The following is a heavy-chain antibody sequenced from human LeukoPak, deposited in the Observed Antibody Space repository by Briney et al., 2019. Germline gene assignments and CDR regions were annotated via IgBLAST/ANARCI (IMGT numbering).Heavy chain of an antibody. V-gene: IGHV1-18*04. CDR3: ARAGPYCSGTSCSLTGIQIWLRGLDY. J-gene: IGHJ4*02. Sequence: ASVKVSCTASGYSFTSYGISWVRQAPGQGLDWMGWISAYNGTTNYAPKLRGRVTLTTDTSTSTAYIELRSLRSDDTGVYYCARAGPYCSGTSCSLTGIQIWLRGLDYWGQGTLVTVSS. CDR1: GYSFTSYG. CDR2: ISAYNGTT. D-gene: IGHD2-2*01.